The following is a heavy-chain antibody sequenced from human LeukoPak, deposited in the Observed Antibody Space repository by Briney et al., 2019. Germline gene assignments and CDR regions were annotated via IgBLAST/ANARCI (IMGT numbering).Heavy chain of an antibody. Sequence: GGSLRLSCAASGFTFSSYAMSWVRQAPGKGLEWVSAISGSGGSTYYADSVKGRFTISRDNSKNTLYLQMNSLRAEDTAVHYCAKDGVWSGYYRYFDYWGQGTLVTVSS. CDR3: AKDGVWSGYYRYFDY. CDR2: ISGSGGST. D-gene: IGHD3-3*01. CDR1: GFTFSSYA. V-gene: IGHV3-23*01. J-gene: IGHJ4*02.